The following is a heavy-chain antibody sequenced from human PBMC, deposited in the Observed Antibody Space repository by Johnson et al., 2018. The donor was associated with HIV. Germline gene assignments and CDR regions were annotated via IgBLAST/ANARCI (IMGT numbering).Heavy chain of an antibody. V-gene: IGHV3-9*01. J-gene: IGHJ3*02. CDR3: ARDHSGYDSVTAAFDI. Sequence: VQLVESGGGLVQPGRSLRLSCAASGFTFDDYAMHWVRQAPGKGLEWVSGISWNSGSIGYAASVKGRFTISRDNSKNTLYLEMNSLRAEDTAVYYCARDHSGYDSVTAAFDIWGQGTMVTVSS. CDR2: ISWNSGSI. CDR1: GFTFDDYA. D-gene: IGHD5-12*01.